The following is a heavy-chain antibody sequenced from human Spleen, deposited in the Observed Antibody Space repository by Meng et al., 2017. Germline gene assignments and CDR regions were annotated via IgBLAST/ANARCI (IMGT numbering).Heavy chain of an antibody. CDR2: INAVFGIT. Sequence: SVKVSCKALGGIFSNYVIGWVRQAPGQGLEWMGGINAVFGITNYAQKFQGRVTITTDESTSTVYMELTRLTSEDTAVYFCARKAGNCISTTCYSLDYWGQGTLVTVSS. J-gene: IGHJ4*02. V-gene: IGHV1-69*05. CDR3: ARKAGNCISTTCYSLDY. D-gene: IGHD2-2*01. CDR1: GGIFSNYV.